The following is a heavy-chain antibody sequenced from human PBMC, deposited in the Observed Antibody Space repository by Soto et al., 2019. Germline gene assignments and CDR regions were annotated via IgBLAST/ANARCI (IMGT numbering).Heavy chain of an antibody. CDR1: GFTFDDYA. V-gene: IGHV3-9*01. Sequence: EVQLVESGGGLVQPGRSLRLSCAASGFTFDDYAMHWVRQAPGKGLEWVSGISWNSGSIGYADSVKGRFTRSRDKAKNSLYLQMNSLRAEDTSVYYCAKGYGSGSYYKSPSDYWGQGTLVTVSS. J-gene: IGHJ4*02. D-gene: IGHD3-10*01. CDR3: AKGYGSGSYYKSPSDY. CDR2: ISWNSGSI.